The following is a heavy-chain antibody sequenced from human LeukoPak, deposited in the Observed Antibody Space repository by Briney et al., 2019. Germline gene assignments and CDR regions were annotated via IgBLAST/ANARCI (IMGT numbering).Heavy chain of an antibody. V-gene: IGHV3-21*01. CDR2: ISSSSSYI. CDR1: GFTFSSYS. Sequence: PGGSLRLSCAASGFTFSSYSMNWVRQAPGKGREWVSSISSSSSYIYYADSVKGRFTISRDNAKNSLYLQMNSLSAEDTAVYYCARMEGYSSSWYDDYWGQGTLVTVSS. D-gene: IGHD6-13*01. CDR3: ARMEGYSSSWYDDY. J-gene: IGHJ4*02.